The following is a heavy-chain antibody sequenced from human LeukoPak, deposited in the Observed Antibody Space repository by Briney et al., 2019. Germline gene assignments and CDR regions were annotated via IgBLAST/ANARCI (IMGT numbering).Heavy chain of an antibody. CDR1: GGSLSGYY. J-gene: IGHJ4*02. CDR2: INHSGST. V-gene: IGHV4-34*01. D-gene: IGHD4-23*01. CDR3: ARGSTVVTPRFDY. Sequence: SETLSLTCAVYGGSLSGYYWSWIRQPPGKGLERIGEINHSGSTNYNPSLKSRVTISVDTSKNQFSLKLSSVTAADTAVYYCARGSTVVTPRFDYWGQGTLVTVSS.